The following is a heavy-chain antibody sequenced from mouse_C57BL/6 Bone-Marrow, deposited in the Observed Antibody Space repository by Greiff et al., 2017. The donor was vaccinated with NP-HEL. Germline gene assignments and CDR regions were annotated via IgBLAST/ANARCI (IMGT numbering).Heavy chain of an antibody. CDR2: IHPNSGST. CDR1: GYTFTSYW. J-gene: IGHJ1*03. CDR3: ARRPITTVVAHWYYGV. V-gene: IGHV1-64*01. Sequence: QVQLQQPGAELVKPGASVKLSCKASGYTFTSYWMHWVKQRPGQGLEWIGMIHPNSGSTNYNEKFKSKATLTVDKSSSTAYMQLSSLTSEDSAVYYCARRPITTVVAHWYYGVWGTGTTVTVAS. D-gene: IGHD1-1*01.